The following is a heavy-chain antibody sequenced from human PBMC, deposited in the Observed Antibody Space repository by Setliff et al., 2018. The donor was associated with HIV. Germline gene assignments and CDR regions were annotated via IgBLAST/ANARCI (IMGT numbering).Heavy chain of an antibody. J-gene: IGHJ4*02. V-gene: IGHV6-1*01. Sequence: SQTLSLTCVISGDSVSSNSAAWNWIRQSPSRGLEWLGRTYYRSKWYNDYAVSVKSRITINPDTSKNQFSLQLNSVTPGDTAVYYCARSAGLLWFGELLYDYWGQGTLVTVSS. D-gene: IGHD3-10*01. CDR1: GDSVSSNSAA. CDR2: TYYRSKWYN. CDR3: ARSAGLLWFGELLYDY.